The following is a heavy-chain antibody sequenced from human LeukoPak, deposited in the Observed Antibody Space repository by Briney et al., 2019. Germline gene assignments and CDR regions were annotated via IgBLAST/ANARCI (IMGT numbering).Heavy chain of an antibody. Sequence: GRSLGLSCAASGFTFSSYGMHWVRQAPGKGLEWVAVISYDGSIKYYADSLKGRFTISRDNSKNTLSLQMNSLRAEDTAVYYCATEIDYGDYVHNFDYWGQGTLVTVSS. CDR3: ATEIDYGDYVHNFDY. V-gene: IGHV3-30*03. D-gene: IGHD4-17*01. CDR2: ISYDGSIK. CDR1: GFTFSSYG. J-gene: IGHJ4*02.